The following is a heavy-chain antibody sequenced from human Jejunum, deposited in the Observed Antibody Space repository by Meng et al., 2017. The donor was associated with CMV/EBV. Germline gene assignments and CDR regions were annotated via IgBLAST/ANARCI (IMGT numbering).Heavy chain of an antibody. CDR2: ISCYNGDT. V-gene: IGHV1-18*01. D-gene: IGHD6-19*01. Sequence: QLRLLQVGAGVKKPGASVRVSCKASGYTFTHHGISWIRQAPGQGLEWMGWISCYNGDTNYAQKLQGRVTMTTDTSTNTAYMDLRGLRSDDTAVYYCARDPSNTSGRYAYFDYWGQGTLVTVSS. CDR1: GYTFTHHG. J-gene: IGHJ4*02. CDR3: ARDPSNTSGRYAYFDY.